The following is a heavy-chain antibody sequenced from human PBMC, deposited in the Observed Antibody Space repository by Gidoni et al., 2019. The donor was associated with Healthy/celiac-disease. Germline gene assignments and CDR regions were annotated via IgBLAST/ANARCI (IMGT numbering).Heavy chain of an antibody. V-gene: IGHV4-39*07. CDR3: ARPRGPWLRGPQGFDY. Sequence: QLQLQESGPGLVKPSETLSLTCTVSGGSISSSSYYWGWIRQPPGKGLEWIGSIYYSGSTYYNPSLKSRVTISVDTSKNQFSLKLSSVTAADTAVYYCARPRGPWLRGPQGFDYWGQGTLVTVSS. CDR2: IYYSGST. CDR1: GGSISSSSYY. D-gene: IGHD5-12*01. J-gene: IGHJ4*02.